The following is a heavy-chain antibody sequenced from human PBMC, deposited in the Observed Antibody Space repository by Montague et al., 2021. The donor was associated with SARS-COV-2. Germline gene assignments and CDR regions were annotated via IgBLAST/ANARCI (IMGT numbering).Heavy chain of an antibody. D-gene: IGHD3-16*01. CDR3: SKGGGKEGSDF. CDR2: IYYTETT. V-gene: IGHV4-39*01. Sequence: SETLSLTCTLSGGSFSTTRNYWNWIRQRPGKGLEWIGTIYYTETTYYNPAPISGTIYYSPSHKGRVTISVDTSRNQVFLNLRSVTATYTAVYYCSKGGGKEGSDFWGQGTLVTVSS. J-gene: IGHJ4*02. CDR1: GGSFSTTRNY.